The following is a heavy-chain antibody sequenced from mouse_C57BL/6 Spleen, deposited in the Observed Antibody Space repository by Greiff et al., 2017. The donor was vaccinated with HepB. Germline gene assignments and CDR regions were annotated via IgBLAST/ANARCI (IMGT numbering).Heavy chain of an antibody. D-gene: IGHD1-1*01. Sequence: VQLQPSVTVLSRPCASVPLSCNPSVSTFPRYWIHLVTPRPGQGLEWLCAIYPGNSDTSYNQTFQGKAKLTAVTSASTAYMELSSLTNEDSAVYYCTLYYGSSPFAYWGQGTLVTVSA. CDR2: IYPGNSDT. CDR1: VSTFPRYW. CDR3: TLYYGSSPFAY. J-gene: IGHJ3*01. V-gene: IGHV1-5*01.